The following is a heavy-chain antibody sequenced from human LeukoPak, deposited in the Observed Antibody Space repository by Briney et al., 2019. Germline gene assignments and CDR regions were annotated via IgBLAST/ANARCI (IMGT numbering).Heavy chain of an antibody. CDR2: IYYSGST. CDR3: ARDWKQWLGGYNWFDP. CDR1: GDSISSTNYY. Sequence: SETLSLTCTVSGDSISSTNYYWGWIRQSPGKGLEWLGSIYYSGSTNYNPSLKSRVTISVDKSKNQFSLKLSSVTAADTAVYYCARDWKQWLGGYNWFDPWGQGTLVTVSS. D-gene: IGHD6-19*01. J-gene: IGHJ5*02. V-gene: IGHV4-39*07.